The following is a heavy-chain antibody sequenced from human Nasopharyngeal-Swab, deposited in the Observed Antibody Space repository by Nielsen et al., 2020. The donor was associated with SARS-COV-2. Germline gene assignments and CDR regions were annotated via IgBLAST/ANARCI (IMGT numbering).Heavy chain of an antibody. Sequence: ASVKVSCKASGYTFTSYDINWVRQATGQGLEWMGWMNPNSGNTGYAQKFQGRVTITRNTSISTAYMELSSLRSEDTAVYYCARMYSSNWYEGHNWFDPWGQGTLVTVSS. D-gene: IGHD6-13*01. CDR1: GYTFTSYD. V-gene: IGHV1-8*03. J-gene: IGHJ5*02. CDR3: ARMYSSNWYEGHNWFDP. CDR2: MNPNSGNT.